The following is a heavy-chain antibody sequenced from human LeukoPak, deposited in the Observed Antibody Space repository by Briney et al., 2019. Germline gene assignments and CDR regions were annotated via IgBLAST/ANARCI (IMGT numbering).Heavy chain of an antibody. CDR1: GFTFSDYY. CDR3: AKDRPKESYDFSYFDY. J-gene: IGHJ4*02. V-gene: IGHV3-11*04. Sequence: KPGGSLRLCCAASGFTFSDYYMSWIRQAPGKGLEWVSYISSSGSTIYYADSVKGRFTISRANAKNSLYLHMNSLRAEDTAVYYCAKDRPKESYDFSYFDYWGQRTLVTVSS. D-gene: IGHD3-3*01. CDR2: ISSSGSTI.